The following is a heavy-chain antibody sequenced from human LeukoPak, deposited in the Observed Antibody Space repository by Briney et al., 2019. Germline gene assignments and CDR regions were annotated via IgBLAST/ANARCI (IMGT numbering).Heavy chain of an antibody. CDR1: GGSISSYY. D-gene: IGHD5-18*01. Sequence: TSSETLSLTCTVSGGSISSYYWSWIRQPPGKGLEWIGYIYYSGSTNYNPSLKSRVTISVDTSKNQFSLKLSSVTAADTAVYYCARGTAMVYGGGGNDYWGQGTLVTVSS. J-gene: IGHJ4*02. CDR3: ARGTAMVYGGGGNDY. CDR2: IYYSGST. V-gene: IGHV4-59*01.